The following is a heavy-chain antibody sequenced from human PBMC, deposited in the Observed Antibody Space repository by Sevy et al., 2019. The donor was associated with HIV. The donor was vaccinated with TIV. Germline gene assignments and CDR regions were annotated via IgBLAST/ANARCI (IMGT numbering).Heavy chain of an antibody. J-gene: IGHJ4*02. Sequence: GGSLRLSCAASGFTFSSYAMSWVRQAPGKGLEWVSTFSFGCGKINYADSVKGRFTISRDNSKNTLYLQMHSLSAGDTAVYYCAREGCSKPHDYWGQGTLVTVSS. CDR1: GFTFSSYA. CDR3: AREGCSKPHDY. CDR2: FSFGCGKI. D-gene: IGHD3-10*02. V-gene: IGHV3-23*01.